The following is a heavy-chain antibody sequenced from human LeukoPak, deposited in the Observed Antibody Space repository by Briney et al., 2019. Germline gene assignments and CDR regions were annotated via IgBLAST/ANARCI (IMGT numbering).Heavy chain of an antibody. CDR3: ARDYPSYGDYLYYYYYMDV. CDR2: MNPNSGNT. V-gene: IGHV1-8*01. J-gene: IGHJ6*03. CDR1: GYTFTSYD. D-gene: IGHD4-17*01. Sequence: GASVKVSCKASGYTFTSYDINWVRQATGQGPEWMGWMNPNSGNTGYAQKFQGRVTMTRNTSISTAYMELSSLRSEDTAVYYCARDYPSYGDYLYYYYYMDVWGKGTTVTVSS.